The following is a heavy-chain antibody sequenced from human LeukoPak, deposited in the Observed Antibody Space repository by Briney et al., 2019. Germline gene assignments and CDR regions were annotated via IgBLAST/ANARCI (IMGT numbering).Heavy chain of an antibody. CDR3: ARGSRLGMALTTFDF. J-gene: IGHJ4*02. Sequence: SETLSLTCTVSGDSISSYYWSWIRHPPGKGLQWIGYVFPSGSADYIPSLKSRVTISADTSKSQISLKLNSVTAADTAVYFCARGSRLGMALTTFDFWGQGTLVTVSS. CDR1: GDSISSYY. V-gene: IGHV4-4*09. D-gene: IGHD5-24*01. CDR2: VFPSGSA.